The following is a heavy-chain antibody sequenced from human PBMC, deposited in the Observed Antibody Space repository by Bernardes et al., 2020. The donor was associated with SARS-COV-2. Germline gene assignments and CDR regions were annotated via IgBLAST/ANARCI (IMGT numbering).Heavy chain of an antibody. V-gene: IGHV3-74*01. CDR3: ASQIVVAA. CDR2: IDTDGSRT. D-gene: IGHD3-22*01. CDR1: GFTFSSYC. Sequence: GGTLRLWCTASGFTFSSYCMHWVRQAPGMGLVWVSHIDTDGSRTNYADSVKGRFTISRDNAKNTLYLQMNSLRAEDTAVYYCASQIVVAAWGQGTLVTVSS. J-gene: IGHJ5*02.